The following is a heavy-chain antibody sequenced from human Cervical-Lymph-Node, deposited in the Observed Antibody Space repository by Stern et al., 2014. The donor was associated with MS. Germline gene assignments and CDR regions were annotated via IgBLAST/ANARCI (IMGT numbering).Heavy chain of an antibody. J-gene: IGHJ4*02. V-gene: IGHV3-33*01. D-gene: IGHD3-10*01. CDR3: ARGGDVRGVMLDY. CDR1: GFTFSSYG. CDR2: IWYDGSNK. Sequence: VQLVESGGGVVQPGRSLRLSCAASGFTFSSYGMHWVRQAPGKGLEWVAAIWYDGSNKYYADSVKGRFTISRDNSKNTLYLQMNSLRAEDTAVYYCARGGDVRGVMLDYWGQGTLVTVSS.